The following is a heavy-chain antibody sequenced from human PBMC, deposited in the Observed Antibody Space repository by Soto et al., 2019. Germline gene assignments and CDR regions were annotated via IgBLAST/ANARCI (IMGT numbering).Heavy chain of an antibody. CDR2: IIPVFGTP. CDR1: GGDFSNFA. Sequence: QVQLVQSGAEVKKPGSSVKVSCKSSGGDFSNFAISWVRQAPGQGLEWMGGIIPVFGTPSYAQKFQGRLTIIADESTSTAYIQLSSLKSDDTVVYYCARCGVVVLAATHYYGMGVWGQGTRVIVSS. D-gene: IGHD6-19*01. V-gene: IGHV1-69*01. CDR3: ARCGVVVLAATHYYGMGV. J-gene: IGHJ6*02.